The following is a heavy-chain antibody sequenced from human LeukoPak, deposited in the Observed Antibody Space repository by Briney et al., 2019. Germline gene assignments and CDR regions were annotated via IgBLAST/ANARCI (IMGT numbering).Heavy chain of an antibody. J-gene: IGHJ6*03. CDR3: ARGRPLQPRGLYYYYMDV. Sequence: SVKVSCKASGGTFSSYTISWVRQAPGQGLEWMGRIIPILGIANYAQKFRGRVTITADKSTSTAYMELSSLRSEDTAVYYCARGRPLQPRGLYYYYMDVWGKGTTVTVSS. CDR2: IIPILGIA. V-gene: IGHV1-69*02. CDR1: GGTFSSYT. D-gene: IGHD4-11*01.